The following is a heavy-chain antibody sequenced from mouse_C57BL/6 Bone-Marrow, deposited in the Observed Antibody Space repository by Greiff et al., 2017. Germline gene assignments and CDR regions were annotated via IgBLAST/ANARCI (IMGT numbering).Heavy chain of an antibody. Sequence: QVQLQQPGAELVKPGASVKLSCKASGYTFTSYWMHWVKQRPGQGLEWIGMIHPNSGSTNYNEKFKSKATLTVDKSSSTAYMQLSSLTSEDSAVYYCARSRGCYYAMDSWGQGTSVTVSS. CDR1: GYTFTSYW. J-gene: IGHJ4*01. V-gene: IGHV1-64*01. CDR3: ARSRGCYYAMDS. CDR2: IHPNSGST.